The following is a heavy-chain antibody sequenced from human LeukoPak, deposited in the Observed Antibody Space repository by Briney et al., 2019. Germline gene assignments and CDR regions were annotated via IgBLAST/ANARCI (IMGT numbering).Heavy chain of an antibody. CDR1: GGSISSYY. D-gene: IGHD3-16*02. V-gene: IGHV4-59*01. CDR2: IYYSRST. J-gene: IGHJ6*04. CDR3: ARALRPSSGDYVWGSYRYRADYYGMDV. Sequence: PSETLSLTCTVSGGSISSYYWSWIRQPPGKGLEWIGYIYYSRSTNYNPSLKSRVTISVDTYKNQFSLKLSSVTAADTAVYYCARALRPSSGDYVWGSYRYRADYYGMDVWGKGTTVTVSS.